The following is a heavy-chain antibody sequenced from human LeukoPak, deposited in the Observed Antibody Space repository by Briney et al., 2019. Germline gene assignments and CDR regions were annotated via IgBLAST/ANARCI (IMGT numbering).Heavy chain of an antibody. CDR2: INPNSGVT. Sequence: ASVKVSCKASGYTFTGYYMHWVRQAPGQGLEWMGRINPNSGVTNYAQKLQGRVTMTRDTSISTAYMELSRLRSDDTAVYYCGVLITGTTPDYWGQGTLVTVSS. D-gene: IGHD1-14*01. CDR3: GVLITGTTPDY. V-gene: IGHV1-2*06. CDR1: GYTFTGYY. J-gene: IGHJ4*02.